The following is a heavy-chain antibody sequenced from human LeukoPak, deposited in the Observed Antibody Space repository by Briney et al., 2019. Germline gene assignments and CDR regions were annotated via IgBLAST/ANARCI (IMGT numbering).Heavy chain of an antibody. CDR2: ISYDGSNK. V-gene: IGHV3-30-3*01. Sequence: QSGGSLRLSCAASGFTFSSYAMHWVRQAPGKGLEWVAVISYDGSNKYYADSVKGRFTISRDNSKNTLYLQMNSLRAEDTAIYYCAKDHMRDGYNYGYWYFDLWGRDTLVTVSS. J-gene: IGHJ2*01. D-gene: IGHD5-12*01. CDR3: AKDHMRDGYNYGYWYFDL. CDR1: GFTFSSYA.